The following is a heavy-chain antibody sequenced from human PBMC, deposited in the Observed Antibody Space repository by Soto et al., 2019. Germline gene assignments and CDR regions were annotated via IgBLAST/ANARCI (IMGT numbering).Heavy chain of an antibody. CDR3: AKEIGDSSDCPLVY. CDR2: VSNDGSSK. CDR1: GFTFSSLG. Sequence: QVQLVESGGGVVQPGRSLRLSCAASGFTFSSLGMHWVRQSPGKGLEWVAIVSNDGSSKYYADSVKGRFTISRDNYKNTLDLQLNSLRAEDTDVYYCAKEIGDSSDCPLVYWGQGTLVTVSS. D-gene: IGHD3-22*01. J-gene: IGHJ4*02. V-gene: IGHV3-30*18.